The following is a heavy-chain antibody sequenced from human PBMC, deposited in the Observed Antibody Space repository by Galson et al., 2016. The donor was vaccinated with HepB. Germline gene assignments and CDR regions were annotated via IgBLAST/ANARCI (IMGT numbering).Heavy chain of an antibody. CDR2: ISTNNGNT. Sequence: SVKVSCKASGYTFYRHGISWVRQAPGQGLEWMGWISTNNGNTNYAQKFKGRVTMTTDTSTSTAYLELRSLRSDDTAVYYCARDHFDSSGYYGAFFDYWGQGTLVTVSS. CDR1: GYTFYRHG. D-gene: IGHD3-22*01. CDR3: ARDHFDSSGYYGAFFDY. V-gene: IGHV1-18*01. J-gene: IGHJ4*02.